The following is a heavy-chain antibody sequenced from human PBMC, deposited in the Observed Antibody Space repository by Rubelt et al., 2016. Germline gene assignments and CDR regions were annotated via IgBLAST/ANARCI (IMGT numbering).Heavy chain of an antibody. J-gene: IGHJ4*02. CDR2: IYYSGST. CDR1: GYSIRSGYY. V-gene: IGHV4-38-2*02. CDR3: EREYSGSSRTDS. D-gene: IGHD1-26*01. Sequence: QVQLQESGPGLVKPSETLSLTCTVSGYSIRSGYYWGWIRQPPGKGLEWIGSIYYSGSTCYKPSLKSRVTISVDTSKNQFFVRLSSVTAADTAIYYCEREYSGSSRTDSWGQGTLVTVSS.